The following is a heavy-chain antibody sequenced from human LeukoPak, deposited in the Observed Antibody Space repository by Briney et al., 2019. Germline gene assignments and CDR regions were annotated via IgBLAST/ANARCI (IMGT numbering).Heavy chain of an antibody. Sequence: ASVKVSCKASGYTFTGYYMHWARQAPGQGLEWMGWINPNSGGTNYAQKFQGRVTMTRDTSISTAYMELSRLRSDDTAVYYCARDLNYYDSSGPPAGFDYWGQGTLVTVSS. CDR2: INPNSGGT. V-gene: IGHV1-2*02. J-gene: IGHJ4*02. CDR1: GYTFTGYY. D-gene: IGHD3-22*01. CDR3: ARDLNYYDSSGPPAGFDY.